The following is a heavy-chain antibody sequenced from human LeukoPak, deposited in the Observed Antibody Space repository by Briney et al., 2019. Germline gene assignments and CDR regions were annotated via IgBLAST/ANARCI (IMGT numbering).Heavy chain of an antibody. J-gene: IGHJ4*02. CDR2: INHSGST. CDR3: ARGPIAVAGTNYFDY. CDR1: GGSFSGYY. Sequence: SETLSLTCAVYGGSFSGYYWSWIRQPPGKGLEWIGEINHSGSTNYNPSLKSRVTISVDTSKNQFSLKLSSVTAADTAVYYCARGPIAVAGTNYFDYWGQGTLVTVSS. D-gene: IGHD6-19*01. V-gene: IGHV4-34*01.